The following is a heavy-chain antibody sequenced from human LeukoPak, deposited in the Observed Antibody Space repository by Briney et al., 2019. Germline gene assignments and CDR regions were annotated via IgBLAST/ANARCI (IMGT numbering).Heavy chain of an antibody. Sequence: SETLSLTCTVSGGSISSSSYYWGWIRQPPGKGLEWIGSIYYSGTTYPNPSLKSRVTISVDTSKNQFSLKLSSVTAADTAVYYCARQPKSCAPGIFITGKACWFDPWGQGTLVTVSP. J-gene: IGHJ5*02. CDR3: ARQPKSCAPGIFITGKACWFDP. D-gene: IGHD3-10*01. V-gene: IGHV4-39*01. CDR1: GGSISSSSYY. CDR2: IYYSGTT.